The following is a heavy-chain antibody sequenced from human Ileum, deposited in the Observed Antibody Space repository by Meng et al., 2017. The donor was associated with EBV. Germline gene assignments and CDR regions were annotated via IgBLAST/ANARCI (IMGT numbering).Heavy chain of an antibody. CDR1: GDTFTNYV. Sequence: QVPLVQSGAMCKKPWASVKVSCKASGDTFTNYVMHWVRQAPGQRLEWMGWINTEGNTKYSQNFQGRVTITRDTSASTAYMELSSLRSEDTAVYYCAREGRGSGLDLDVWGQGTTVTVSS. D-gene: IGHD3-10*01. J-gene: IGHJ6*02. V-gene: IGHV1-3*04. CDR3: AREGRGSGLDLDV. CDR2: INTEGNT.